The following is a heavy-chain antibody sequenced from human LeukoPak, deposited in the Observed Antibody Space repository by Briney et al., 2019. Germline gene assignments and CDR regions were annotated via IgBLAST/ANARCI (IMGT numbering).Heavy chain of an antibody. V-gene: IGHV4-34*01. J-gene: IGHJ4*02. CDR3: ARGTRRDGYNYSDY. CDR1: GGSFSGYY. D-gene: IGHD5-24*01. CDR2: INHSGST. Sequence: SETLSLTCAVYGGSFSGYYWSWIRQPPGKGLEWIGEINHSGSTNCNPSLKSRVTISVDTSKNQFSLKLSSVTAADTAVYYCARGTRRDGYNYSDYWGQGTLVTVSS.